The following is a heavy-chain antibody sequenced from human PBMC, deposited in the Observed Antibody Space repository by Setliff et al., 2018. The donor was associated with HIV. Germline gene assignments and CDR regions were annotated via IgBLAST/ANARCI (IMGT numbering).Heavy chain of an antibody. V-gene: IGHV4-28*03. D-gene: IGHD4-17*01. CDR1: GYSISSNNW. J-gene: IGHJ6*04. CDR3: ARDRSRHYGAGGRLDV. CDR2: IYYTGST. Sequence: PSETLSLTCVVSGYSISSNNWWGWIRQPPGKGLEYIGYIYYTGSTYNNPSLKSRVTMSVDTSKNQFSLKLSSVTAADTAVYYCARDRSRHYGAGGRLDVWGKGTTVTVSS.